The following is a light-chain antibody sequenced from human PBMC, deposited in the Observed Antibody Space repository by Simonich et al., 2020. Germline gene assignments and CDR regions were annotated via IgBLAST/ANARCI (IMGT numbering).Light chain of an antibody. CDR3: QQRSNWPPGYT. CDR1: QSVSSSY. V-gene: IGKV3D-7*01. Sequence: EIVMTQSPATLSLSPGERAPLSCRASQSVSSSYLSWYQQKPGQAPRLLIYGASTRATGIPARFSGSGSGTDFTLTISSLQPEDFAVYYCQQRSNWPPGYTFGQGTKLEIK. J-gene: IGKJ2*01. CDR2: GAS.